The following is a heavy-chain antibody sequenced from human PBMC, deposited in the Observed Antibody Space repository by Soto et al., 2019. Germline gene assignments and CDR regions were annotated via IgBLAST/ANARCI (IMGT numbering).Heavy chain of an antibody. V-gene: IGHV3-30*18. CDR2: ISYDGSNK. CDR3: AKDLVVVVPAAILGYYGMDV. CDR1: GFTFSSYG. J-gene: IGHJ6*02. D-gene: IGHD2-2*02. Sequence: PGGSLRLSCAASGFTFSSYGMHWVRQSPGKGLEWVAVISYDGSNKYYADSVKGRFTISRDNSKNTLYLQMNSLRAEDTAVYYCAKDLVVVVPAAILGYYGMDVWGQGTTVTVSS.